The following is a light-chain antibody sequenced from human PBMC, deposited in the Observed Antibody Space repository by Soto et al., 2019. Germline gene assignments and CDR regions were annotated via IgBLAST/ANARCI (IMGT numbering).Light chain of an antibody. CDR1: QSLSSSY. CDR2: GSF. CDR3: QQRSNWYT. J-gene: IGKJ5*01. V-gene: IGKV3D-20*02. Sequence: EIVLTQSPGTLSLSPGERATLSCRASQSLSSSYLAWYQQKSGQAPRLLIYGSFSRATGIPDRFSGSGSGIDFTLTISSLEPEDFAVYYCQQRSNWYTFGQGTRLEIK.